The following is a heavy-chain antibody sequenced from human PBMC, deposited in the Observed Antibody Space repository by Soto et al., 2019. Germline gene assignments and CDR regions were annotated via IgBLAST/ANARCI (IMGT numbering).Heavy chain of an antibody. J-gene: IGHJ6*03. Sequence: SETLSLTCAVYGGSFSGYYWSWIRQPPGKGLEWIGEINHSGSTNYNPSLKSRVTISVDTSKNQFSLKLSSVTAADTAVYYCARGTGDRRDYYYYYMDVWGKGTTVTVSS. D-gene: IGHD7-27*01. V-gene: IGHV4-34*01. CDR3: ARGTGDRRDYYYYYMDV. CDR1: GGSFSGYY. CDR2: INHSGST.